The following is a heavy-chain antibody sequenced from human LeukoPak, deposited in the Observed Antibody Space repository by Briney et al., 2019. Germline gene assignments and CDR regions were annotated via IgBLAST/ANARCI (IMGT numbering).Heavy chain of an antibody. J-gene: IGHJ4*02. Sequence: LGGSLRLSCAASGFTFSSYGMHWVRQAPGKGLEWLALIRYDGSNKSYADSVKGRFTISRDNSKRTLYLQMNSLRAEDTAVYYCAKDRGDYGDYVGFDYWGQGTLVSVSS. CDR1: GFTFSSYG. V-gene: IGHV3-30*02. CDR3: AKDRGDYGDYVGFDY. CDR2: IRYDGSNK. D-gene: IGHD4-17*01.